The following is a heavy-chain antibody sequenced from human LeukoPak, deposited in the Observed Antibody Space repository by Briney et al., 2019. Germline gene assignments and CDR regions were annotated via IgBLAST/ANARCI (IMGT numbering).Heavy chain of an antibody. J-gene: IGHJ6*02. CDR3: ARDLYSSSWYFGYYYYGMDV. D-gene: IGHD6-13*01. V-gene: IGHV1-8*01. CDR2: MNPNRGNT. CDR1: GYTFTSYD. Sequence: ASVKVSCKASGYTFTSYDINWVRQATGQGLEWMGWMNPNRGNTGYAQKFQGRVTMTRDTSISTAYMELSRLRSDDTAVYYCARDLYSSSWYFGYYYYGMDVWGQGTTVTVSS.